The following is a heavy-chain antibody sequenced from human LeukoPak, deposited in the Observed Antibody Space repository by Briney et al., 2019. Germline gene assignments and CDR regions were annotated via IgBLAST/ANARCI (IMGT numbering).Heavy chain of an antibody. CDR2: ISWNSGSI. CDR1: GFTFDDYA. V-gene: IGHV3-9*01. Sequence: GRSLRLSCAASGFTFDDYAMHWVRQAPGKGLEWVSGISWNSGSIGYADSVKGRCTISRDNSKNTLYLQMNSLRPEDTAVYYCAKVRDTFGLYYHMDVWGKGTTVIVSS. J-gene: IGHJ6*03. CDR3: AKVRDTFGLYYHMDV. D-gene: IGHD3-16*02.